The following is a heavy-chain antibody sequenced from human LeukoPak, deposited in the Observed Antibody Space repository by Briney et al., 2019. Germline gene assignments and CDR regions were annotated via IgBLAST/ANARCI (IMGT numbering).Heavy chain of an antibody. CDR3: TTDKGYCSGGSCSDIYY. V-gene: IGHV3-15*01. CDR2: IKSKTDGGTT. CDR1: GFTFSNAW. D-gene: IGHD2-15*01. Sequence: PGGSLRLSCAASGFTFSNAWMSWVRQAPGKGLEWVGRIKSKTDGGTTDYAAPVKGRFTISRDDSKNTLYLQMNSLKTEDTAVYYCTTDKGYCSGGSCSDIYYWGQGTLVTVSS. J-gene: IGHJ4*02.